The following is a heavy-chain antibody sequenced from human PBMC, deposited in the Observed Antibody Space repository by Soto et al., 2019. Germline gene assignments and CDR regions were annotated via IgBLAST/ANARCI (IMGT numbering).Heavy chain of an antibody. V-gene: IGHV4-30-4*01. CDR2: IYYSGST. D-gene: IGHD2-15*01. Sequence: QVQLQESGPGLVKPSQTLSLTCTVSGGSISSGDYYWSWIRQPPGKGLEWIGYIYYSGSTYYNPSLKSRVTISVDTSKNQFSLKLSSVTAADTAVYYCARDSQPYCSGGSCSYGMDVWGQGTTVTVSS. CDR1: GGSISSGDYY. CDR3: ARDSQPYCSGGSCSYGMDV. J-gene: IGHJ6*02.